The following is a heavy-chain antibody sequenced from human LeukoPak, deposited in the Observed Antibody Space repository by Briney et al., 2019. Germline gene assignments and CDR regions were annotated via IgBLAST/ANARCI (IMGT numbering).Heavy chain of an antibody. J-gene: IGHJ5*02. D-gene: IGHD3-9*01. CDR2: INPSGGST. V-gene: IGHV1-46*01. Sequence: ASVKVSCKASGYTFTSYYMHWVRQAPGQGLEWMGIINPSGGSTSYAQKFQGRVTMIRDTSTSTVYMELSSLRSEDTAVYYCARDILTGYYTLGWFDPWGQGTLVTVSS. CDR3: ARDILTGYYTLGWFDP. CDR1: GYTFTSYY.